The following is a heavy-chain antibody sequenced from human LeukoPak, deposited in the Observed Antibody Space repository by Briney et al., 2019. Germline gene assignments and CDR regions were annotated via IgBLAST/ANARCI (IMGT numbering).Heavy chain of an antibody. CDR3: ARGSYDILTGYYTYYFDY. Sequence: PSETLSLTCTVSGGSISSSSYYWGWIRQPPGKGLEWIGSIYYSGSTYYNPSLKSRVTISVDTSKNQFSLKLSSVTAADTAVYYCARGSYDILTGYYTYYFDYWGQGTLVTVSS. CDR1: GGSISSSSYY. D-gene: IGHD3-9*01. V-gene: IGHV4-39*07. CDR2: IYYSGST. J-gene: IGHJ4*02.